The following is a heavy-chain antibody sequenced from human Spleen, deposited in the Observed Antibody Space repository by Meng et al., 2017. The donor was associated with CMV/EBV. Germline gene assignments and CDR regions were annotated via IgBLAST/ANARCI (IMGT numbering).Heavy chain of an antibody. V-gene: IGHV3-15*01. CDR3: AKDQGATPFDY. Sequence: VQLVESVGGFGKPGWPLRLSCAASGFTFSNAWMSIVCPAPGKGLGWVGRMKSKTDGGTTDYAAPVKGRFTISRKDSKNTLHLQMNSLKTEDTAVYYCAKDQGATPFDYWGQGTLVTVSS. J-gene: IGHJ4*02. CDR2: MKSKTDGGTT. D-gene: IGHD1-26*01. CDR1: GFTFSNAW.